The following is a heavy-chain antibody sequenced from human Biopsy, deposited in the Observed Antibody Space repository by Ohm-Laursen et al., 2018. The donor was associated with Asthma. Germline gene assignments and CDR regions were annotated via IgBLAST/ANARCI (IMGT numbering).Heavy chain of an antibody. CDR2: ISYDGSNK. V-gene: IGHV3-30*03. CDR3: ARESSVAGSSDFDY. Sequence: SLRLSCTGSGFTFSSYGMHWVRQAPGKGLEWVAVISYDGSNKYYADSVKGRFTISRDNSKNTLYLQMNSLRAEDTAVYYCARESSVAGSSDFDYWGQGTLVTVSS. D-gene: IGHD6-19*01. J-gene: IGHJ4*02. CDR1: GFTFSSYG.